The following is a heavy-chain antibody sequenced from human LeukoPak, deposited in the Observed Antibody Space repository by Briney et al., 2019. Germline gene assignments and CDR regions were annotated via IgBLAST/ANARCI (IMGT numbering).Heavy chain of an antibody. V-gene: IGHV3-30*02. Sequence: GGSLRLSCAASGFTFSSYGMHWVRQAPGKGLEWVAFIRYGGSNKYYADSVKGRFTISRDNSKNTLYLQMNSLRAEDTAVYYCAQAGYCSGGSCYPDYWGQGTLVTVSS. D-gene: IGHD2-15*01. J-gene: IGHJ4*02. CDR1: GFTFSSYG. CDR3: AQAGYCSGGSCYPDY. CDR2: IRYGGSNK.